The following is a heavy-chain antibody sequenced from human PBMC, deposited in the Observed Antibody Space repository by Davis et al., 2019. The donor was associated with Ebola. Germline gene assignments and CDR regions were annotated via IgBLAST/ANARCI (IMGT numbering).Heavy chain of an antibody. V-gene: IGHV5-10-1*01. D-gene: IGHD2-2*02. CDR3: ARHASTSCYIAGCGQFDP. J-gene: IGHJ5*02. Sequence: GESLKISCKGSGYSFTSYWISWVRQMPGKGLEWMGRIDPSDSYTNYSPSFQGHVTISADKSISTAYLQWSSLKASDTAMYYCARHASTSCYIAGCGQFDPWGQGTLVTVSS. CDR1: GYSFTSYW. CDR2: IDPSDSYT.